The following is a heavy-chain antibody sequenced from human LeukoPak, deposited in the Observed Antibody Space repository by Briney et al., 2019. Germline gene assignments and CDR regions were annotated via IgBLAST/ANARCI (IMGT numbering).Heavy chain of an antibody. CDR1: GGSISSGSYY. CDR3: ARDWDDSSGYRAFDI. V-gene: IGHV4-61*02. CDR2: IYTSGST. Sequence: SETLSLTCTVSGGSISSGSYYWSWIRQPAGKGLEWIGRIYTSGSTNYNPSLKSRVTISVDTSKNQFSLKLSSVTAADTAVYYCARDWDDSSGYRAFDIWGQGTMVTVSS. D-gene: IGHD3-22*01. J-gene: IGHJ3*02.